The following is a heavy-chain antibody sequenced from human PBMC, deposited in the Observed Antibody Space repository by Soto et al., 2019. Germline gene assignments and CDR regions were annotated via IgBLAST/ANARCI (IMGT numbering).Heavy chain of an antibody. J-gene: IGHJ4*02. CDR2: ISGSGGST. CDR1: GFTFSSYA. V-gene: IGHV3-23*01. D-gene: IGHD6-19*01. Sequence: GGSLRLSCAASGFTFSSYAMSWVRQAPGKGLEWVSVISGSGGSTYYADSVKGRFTISRDNSKNTLYLQMSSLGAGDTAVYYCAKRSEQWLVKGVDFDYWGQGTLVTVSS. CDR3: AKRSEQWLVKGVDFDY.